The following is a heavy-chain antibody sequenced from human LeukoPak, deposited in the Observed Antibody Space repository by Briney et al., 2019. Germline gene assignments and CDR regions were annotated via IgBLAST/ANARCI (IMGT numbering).Heavy chain of an antibody. CDR1: GYTFTTYG. CDR3: ARVGAVAEGGWFDP. V-gene: IGHV1-18*01. CDR2: ISAYNGNT. Sequence: ASVKVSCKTSGYTFTTYGISWVRQAPGQGLEWMGWISAYNGNTNYAQKLQGRVTMTTDTSTSTAYMELRSLRSDDTAVYYCARVGAVAEGGWFDPWGQGTLVTVSS. D-gene: IGHD6-19*01. J-gene: IGHJ5*02.